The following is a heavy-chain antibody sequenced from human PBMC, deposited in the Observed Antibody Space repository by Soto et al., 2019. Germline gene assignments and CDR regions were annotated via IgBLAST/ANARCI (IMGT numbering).Heavy chain of an antibody. CDR3: AKARGSSWYDFDY. CDR1: GFTFSSHA. Sequence: PGGSLRLSCAASGFTFSSHAMSWVRQAPGKGLEWVSATSGPGGSTYYADSVKGRFTISRDNSKNTLYLQMNSLRAEDTAVYYCAKARGSSWYDFDYWGQGTLVTVSS. D-gene: IGHD6-13*01. J-gene: IGHJ4*02. V-gene: IGHV3-23*01. CDR2: TSGPGGST.